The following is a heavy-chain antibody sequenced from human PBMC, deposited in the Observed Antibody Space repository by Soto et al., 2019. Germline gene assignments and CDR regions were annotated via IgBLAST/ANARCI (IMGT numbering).Heavy chain of an antibody. J-gene: IGHJ4*02. D-gene: IGHD3-10*01. Sequence: ASVKVSFKASGYTFTSYAMHWVRQAPGQRLEWMGWINAGNGNTKYSQKFQGRFTISRDNSKNTLYLQMNSLRAEDTAVYYCAKENYYGSGSYHFDYWGQGTLVTVSS. CDR3: AKENYYGSGSYHFDY. CDR1: GYTFTSYA. CDR2: INAGNGNT. V-gene: IGHV1-3*01.